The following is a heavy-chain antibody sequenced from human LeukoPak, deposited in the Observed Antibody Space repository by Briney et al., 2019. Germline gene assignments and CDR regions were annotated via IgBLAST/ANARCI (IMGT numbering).Heavy chain of an antibody. V-gene: IGHV1-18*01. CDR2: ISAYNGNT. CDR3: ARSDDFWSGSDAFDI. D-gene: IGHD3-3*01. Sequence: GASVKVSCKASGYTFTSYGISWVRQAPGQGREWMGWISAYNGNTNYAQKLQGRVTMTTDTSTNTAYLELRSLRSDDTAVYYCARSDDFWSGSDAFDIWGQGTMVTVSS. CDR1: GYTFTSYG. J-gene: IGHJ3*02.